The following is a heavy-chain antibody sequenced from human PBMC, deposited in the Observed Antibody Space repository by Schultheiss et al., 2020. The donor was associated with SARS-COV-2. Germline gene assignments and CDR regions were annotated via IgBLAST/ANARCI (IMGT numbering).Heavy chain of an antibody. CDR1: GFSLSNARMG. J-gene: IGHJ6*02. CDR2: IDWDDYT. V-gene: IGHV2-70*11. D-gene: IGHD3-9*01. CDR3: ARMVALKGSGMDV. Sequence: SGPTLVKPTQTLTLTCTVSGFSLSNARMGVSWIRQPPGKALEWLARIDWDDYTYYSTSLKTRLTITKDTSKNQVVLTMTNMDPVDTATYYCARMVALKGSGMDVWGQGTTVTVSS.